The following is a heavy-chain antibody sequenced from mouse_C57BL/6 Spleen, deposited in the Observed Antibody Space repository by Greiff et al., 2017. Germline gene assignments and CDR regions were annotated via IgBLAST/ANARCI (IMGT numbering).Heavy chain of an antibody. CDR2: ISGGGGNT. J-gene: IGHJ4*01. V-gene: IGHV5-9*01. CDR1: GFTFSSYT. CDR3: ARQTNYGNPHYYAMDY. Sequence: EVKLMESGGGLVKPGGSLKLSCAASGFTFSSYTMSWVRQTPEKRLEWVATISGGGGNTYYPDSVKGRFTISRDNAKNTRYLQMSSLRSEDTALYYCARQTNYGNPHYYAMDYWGQGTSGTGSS. D-gene: IGHD2-1*01.